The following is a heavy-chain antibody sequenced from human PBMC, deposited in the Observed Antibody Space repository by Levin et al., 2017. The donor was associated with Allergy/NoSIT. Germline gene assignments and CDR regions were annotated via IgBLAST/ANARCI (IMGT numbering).Heavy chain of an antibody. CDR1: GYTFTGYY. D-gene: IGHD1-26*01. J-gene: IGHJ4*02. CDR2: INPNSGGT. V-gene: IGHV1-2*02. Sequence: ASVKVSCKASGYTFTGYYMHWVRQAPGQGLEWMGWINPNSGGTNYAQKFQGRVTMTRDTSISTAYMELSRLRSDDTAVYYCARSQEWELLAYFDYWGQGTLVTVSS. CDR3: ARSQEWELLAYFDY.